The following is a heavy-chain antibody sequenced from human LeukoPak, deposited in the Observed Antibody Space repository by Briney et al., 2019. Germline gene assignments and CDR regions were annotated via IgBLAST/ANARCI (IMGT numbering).Heavy chain of an antibody. CDR2: ISSNGGST. CDR3: ARDGDYYGSGSYYAPEVDY. J-gene: IGHJ4*02. D-gene: IGHD3-10*01. V-gene: IGHV3-64*04. CDR1: GFTFSSYA. Sequence: PGGSLRLSCSASGFTFSSYAMHWVRQAPGKGLEYVSAISSNGGSTYYADSVKGRFTISRDNSKNTLYLQMNSLSAEDTAVYYCARDGDYYGSGSYYAPEVDYWGQGTLVTVSS.